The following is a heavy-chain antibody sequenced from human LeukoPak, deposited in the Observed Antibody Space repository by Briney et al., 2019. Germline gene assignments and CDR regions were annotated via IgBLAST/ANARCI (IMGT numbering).Heavy chain of an antibody. CDR2: INPNSGGT. D-gene: IGHD2-15*01. Sequence: ASVKVSCKASGYTFTGYYMHWVRQAPGQGLEWMGWINPNSGGTNYAQKFQGWVTMTRDTSISTAYMELSRLRSDDTAVYYCARGVHCSGGSCYGGPFDYWGQGTLVTVSS. J-gene: IGHJ4*02. CDR3: ARGVHCSGGSCYGGPFDY. CDR1: GYTFTGYY. V-gene: IGHV1-2*04.